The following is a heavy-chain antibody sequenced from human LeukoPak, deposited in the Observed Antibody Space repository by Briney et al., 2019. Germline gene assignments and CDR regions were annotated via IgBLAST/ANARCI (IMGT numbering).Heavy chain of an antibody. Sequence: ASVKVSCKASGYTFTSYDINWVRPATGQGLEWMGWMNPNSGGTNYAQKFQGRVTMTRDTSISTAYMELSRLRSDDTAVYYCAREGSHGGNPSDYWGQGTLVTVSS. CDR2: MNPNSGGT. CDR3: AREGSHGGNPSDY. CDR1: GYTFTSYD. V-gene: IGHV1-2*02. J-gene: IGHJ4*02. D-gene: IGHD2-15*01.